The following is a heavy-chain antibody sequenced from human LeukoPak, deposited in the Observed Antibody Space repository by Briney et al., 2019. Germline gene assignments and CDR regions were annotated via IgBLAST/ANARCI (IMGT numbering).Heavy chain of an antibody. CDR2: LYHPDST. CDR3: ARVRGWDKNYFDY. CDR1: GYPINNAYY. Sequence: SETLSLTCAVSGYPINNAYYWVWIRQPPGKGLEWIGSLYHPDSTYYNPSLKSRVTISVDTSKNQFSLKLSSVTAADTAVYYCARVRGWDKNYFDYWGQGTLVTVSS. V-gene: IGHV4-38-2*01. D-gene: IGHD3-10*01. J-gene: IGHJ4*02.